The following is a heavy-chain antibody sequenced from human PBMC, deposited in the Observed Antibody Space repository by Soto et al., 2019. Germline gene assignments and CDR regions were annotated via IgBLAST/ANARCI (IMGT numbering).Heavy chain of an antibody. D-gene: IGHD4-17*01. J-gene: IGHJ4*02. Sequence: PWGSLKLSCAASGFTFSSYAMHWVRQAPGKGLEWVAVISYDGSNKYYADSVKGRFTISRDNSKNTLYLQMNSLRAEDTAVYYCASMFFGDYGYWGQGALVTVSS. CDR2: ISYDGSNK. V-gene: IGHV3-30-3*01. CDR3: ASMFFGDYGY. CDR1: GFTFSSYA.